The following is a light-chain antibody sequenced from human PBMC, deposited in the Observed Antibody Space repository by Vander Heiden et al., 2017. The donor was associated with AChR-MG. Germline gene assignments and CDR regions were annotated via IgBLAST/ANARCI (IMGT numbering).Light chain of an antibody. CDR2: RAS. V-gene: IGKV1-39*01. J-gene: IGKJ1*01. CDR3: QQSYSTPPT. Sequence: DIQMTQSPSSLSASVGDRVTITCRPSQSVSSSLNWYQHKPGEAPKLLIYRASTLESGVPSRFRGSGIGTDFTLTITSLQPEDFATYYCQQSYSTPPTFGLGTKVEVK. CDR1: QSVSSS.